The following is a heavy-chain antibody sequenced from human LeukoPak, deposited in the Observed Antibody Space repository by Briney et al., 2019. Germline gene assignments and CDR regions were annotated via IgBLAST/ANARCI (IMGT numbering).Heavy chain of an antibody. CDR1: GFTFSSYA. V-gene: IGHV3-30-3*01. Sequence: GGSLRLSCAASGFTFSSYAMHWVRQAPGKGLEWVAVISYDGSNKYYADSVKGRFTISRDNSKNTLYLQMNSLRAEDTAVYYCARDLGIQPYGVWGQGTTVTVSS. CDR2: ISYDGSNK. D-gene: IGHD5-18*01. J-gene: IGHJ6*02. CDR3: ARDLGIQPYGV.